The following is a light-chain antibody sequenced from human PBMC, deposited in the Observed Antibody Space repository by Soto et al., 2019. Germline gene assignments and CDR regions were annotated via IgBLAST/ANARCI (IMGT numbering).Light chain of an antibody. V-gene: IGKV1-5*03. J-gene: IGKJ1*01. CDR1: QSISSW. Sequence: DIQMTQSPSTLSASVGDRVTITCRASQSISSWLAWYQQKPGKAPKLLIYKASSLESGVPSRFSGSGSGTEFTLTISSLQPADFAPYYCQQYNSYTTWTFGQGTKVEIK. CDR2: KAS. CDR3: QQYNSYTTWT.